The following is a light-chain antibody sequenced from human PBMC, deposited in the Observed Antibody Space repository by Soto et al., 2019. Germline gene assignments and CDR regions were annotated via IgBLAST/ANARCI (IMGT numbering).Light chain of an antibody. CDR3: QQSYRTPWT. CDR2: AAS. J-gene: IGKJ1*01. V-gene: IGKV1-39*01. CDR1: QDISSY. Sequence: DIQMTQSPSSLSASLGDRVTITCRANQDISSYLVWYQHKLGQAPKLLIHAASTLASGVPSRFSGSESGTDFTLTISGLEHADAAPYYCQQSYRTPWTFGQGTTVEIK.